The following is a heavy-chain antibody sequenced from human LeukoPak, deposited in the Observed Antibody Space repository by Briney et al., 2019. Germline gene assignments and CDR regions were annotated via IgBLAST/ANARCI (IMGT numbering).Heavy chain of an antibody. Sequence: ASVRVSCKASGYTFSSYAITWVRQAPGQGLEWMGLINPSGGTTSYAQKFQGRVTMTRDMSTSTAYMELSRLRSDDTAVYYCARDGYGYYYDSSGYYYPHYWGQGTLVTVSS. CDR2: INPSGGTT. CDR3: ARDGYGYYYDSSGYYYPHY. V-gene: IGHV1-46*01. CDR1: GYTFSSYA. J-gene: IGHJ4*02. D-gene: IGHD3-22*01.